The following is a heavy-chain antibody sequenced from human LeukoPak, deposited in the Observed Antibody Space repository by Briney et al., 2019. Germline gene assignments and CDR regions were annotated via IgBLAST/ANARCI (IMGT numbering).Heavy chain of an antibody. D-gene: IGHD3-3*01. J-gene: IGHJ4*02. V-gene: IGHV4-61*02. Sequence: SQTLSLTCTVSGGSISSGSYYWSWIRQPAGKGLEWIGRIYTSGSTNFNPSLKSLVTISVDTTKNQFSLRLSSVTAADTAVYYCASADYDFWSGYYIYDYWGQGTLVSDSS. CDR1: GGSISSGSYY. CDR3: ASADYDFWSGYYIYDY. CDR2: IYTSGST.